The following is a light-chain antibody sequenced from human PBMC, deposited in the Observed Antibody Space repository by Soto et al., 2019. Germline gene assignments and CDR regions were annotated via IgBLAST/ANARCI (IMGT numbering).Light chain of an antibody. J-gene: IGKJ4*02. CDR1: QRVSST. CDR2: GAS. CDR3: QQYTAWALT. Sequence: EVGMTHSPAPLYLSPGERATHSCKPSQRVSSTLAWYQQNPGQAPRLLIYGASSRAAGSPAMFSGSGSGTEFTITMSSLASEDFAGYYCQQYTAWALTFAGENKVEIK. V-gene: IGKV3-15*01.